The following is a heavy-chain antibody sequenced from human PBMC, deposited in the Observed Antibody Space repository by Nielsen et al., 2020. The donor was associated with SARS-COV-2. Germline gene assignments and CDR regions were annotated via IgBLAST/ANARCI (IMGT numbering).Heavy chain of an antibody. J-gene: IGHJ4*02. CDR1: GYTFTSYY. CDR2: IIPIFGTA. V-gene: IGHV1-69*06. Sequence: SVKVSCKASGYTFTSYYMHWVRQAPGQGLEWMGGIIPIFGTANYAQKFQGRVTITADKSTSTAYMELSSLRSEDTAVYYCASWPRPPSGGSYYRWGQGTLVTVSS. D-gene: IGHD1-26*01. CDR3: ASWPRPPSGGSYYR.